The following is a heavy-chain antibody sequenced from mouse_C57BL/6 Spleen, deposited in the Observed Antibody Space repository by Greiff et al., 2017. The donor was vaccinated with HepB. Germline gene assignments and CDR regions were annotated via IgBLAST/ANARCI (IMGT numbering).Heavy chain of an antibody. V-gene: IGHV1-72*01. J-gene: IGHJ3*01. Sequence: QVQLKQPGAELVKPGASVKLSCKASGYTFTSYWMHWVKQRPGRGLEWIGRIDPNSGGTKYNEKFKSKATLTVDKPSSTAYMQLSSLTSEDSAVYYCASTANYGSSLFAYWGQGTLVTVSA. CDR3: ASTANYGSSLFAY. D-gene: IGHD1-1*01. CDR2: IDPNSGGT. CDR1: GYTFTSYW.